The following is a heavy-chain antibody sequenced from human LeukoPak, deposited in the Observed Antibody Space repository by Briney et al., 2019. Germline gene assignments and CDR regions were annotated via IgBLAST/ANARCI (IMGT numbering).Heavy chain of an antibody. Sequence: SETLSLTCTVSGGSISSTSYYWGWIRQPPGKGLEWIANIYYNGITYYNPSLKSRVTISVDTSKYQFSLKLTSVTAADTAVYYCARQGGYGSGSYDYWGQGTPVTVSS. J-gene: IGHJ4*02. CDR1: GGSISSTSYY. CDR3: ARQGGYGSGSYDY. V-gene: IGHV4-39*01. D-gene: IGHD3-10*01. CDR2: IYYNGIT.